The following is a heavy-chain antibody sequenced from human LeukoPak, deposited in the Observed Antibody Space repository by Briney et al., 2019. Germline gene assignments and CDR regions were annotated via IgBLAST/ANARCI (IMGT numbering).Heavy chain of an antibody. CDR3: ARGQLLLEGYFYYMDA. CDR2: VSADGNKK. Sequence: GGSLRLSCAASGFTFSSYPMPWVRQAPGKGLEWVALVSADGNKKFGADFVKGRFTISRDNSKNTLYLQMNTLRGEDTAVYYCARGQLLLEGYFYYMDARGEGTTVAVS. V-gene: IGHV3-30-3*01. J-gene: IGHJ6*03. CDR1: GFTFSSYP. D-gene: IGHD2-2*01.